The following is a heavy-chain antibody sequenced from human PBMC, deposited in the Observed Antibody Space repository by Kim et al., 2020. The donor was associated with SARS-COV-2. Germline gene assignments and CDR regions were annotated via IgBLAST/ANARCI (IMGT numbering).Heavy chain of an antibody. CDR2: MNPNSGNT. V-gene: IGHV1-8*01. CDR1: GYTFTSYD. CDR3: ARGYYDFLSGYYLFDY. J-gene: IGHJ4*02. Sequence: ASVKVSCKASGYTFTSYDINWVRQATGQGLEWMGWMNPNSGNTGYAQKFQGRVTITRNTSISTAYMELSSLRSEETAGYYCARGYYDFLSGYYLFDYWGQGTLVTVSS. D-gene: IGHD3-3*01.